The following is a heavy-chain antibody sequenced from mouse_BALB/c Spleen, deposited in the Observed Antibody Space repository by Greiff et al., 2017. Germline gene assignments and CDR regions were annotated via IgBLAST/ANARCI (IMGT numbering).Heavy chain of an antibody. D-gene: IGHD2-14*01. CDR3: ARAYYRYGGYFDV. Sequence: EVKLMESGGGLVQPGGSRKLSCAASGFTFSSFGMHWVRQAPEKGLEWVAYISSGSSTIYYADTVKGRFTISRDNPKNTLFLQMTSLRSEDTAMYYCARAYYRYGGYFDVWGAGTTVTVSS. J-gene: IGHJ1*01. V-gene: IGHV5-17*02. CDR1: GFTFSSFG. CDR2: ISSGSSTI.